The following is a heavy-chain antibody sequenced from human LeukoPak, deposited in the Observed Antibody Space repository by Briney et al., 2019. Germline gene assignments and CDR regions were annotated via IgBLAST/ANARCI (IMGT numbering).Heavy chain of an antibody. CDR2: INDSGRT. J-gene: IGHJ6*03. V-gene: IGHV4-34*01. Sequence: SETLSLTCAVHGGSFSNYYWGWIRPPPREGVGLIGEINDSGRTNYNPSLMSRVTVSVDTSKKQFSLRLTSVTATDTAVYYCARRWNYGRNYYIDVWGKGATVSVSS. CDR1: GGSFSNYY. D-gene: IGHD1-7*01. CDR3: ARRWNYGRNYYIDV.